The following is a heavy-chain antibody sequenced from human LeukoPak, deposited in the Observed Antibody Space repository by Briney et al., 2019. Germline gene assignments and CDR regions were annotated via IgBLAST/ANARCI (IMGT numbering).Heavy chain of an antibody. V-gene: IGHV3-30*18. J-gene: IGHJ4*02. CDR3: AKGYYDSSGPDY. CDR2: ISYDGSNK. CDR1: GFTVSSNY. Sequence: GGSLRLSCAASGFTVSSNYMSWVRQAPGKGLEWVAVISYDGSNKYYADSVKGRFTISRDNSKNTLYLQMNSLRAEDTAVYYCAKGYYDSSGPDYWGQGTLVTVSS. D-gene: IGHD3-22*01.